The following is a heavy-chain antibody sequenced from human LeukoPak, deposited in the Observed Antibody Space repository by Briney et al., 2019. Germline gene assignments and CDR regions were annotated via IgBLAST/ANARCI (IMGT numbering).Heavy chain of an antibody. Sequence: SETLSLTCTVSGGSVSSYYWSWIRRPPGKGLEWIGYIYYSGSTSYNPSLKSRVTISVDTSKNQFSLKLSSVTAADTAVYYCARGYYDSSGYYFPDYWGQGTLVTVSS. CDR1: GGSVSSYY. V-gene: IGHV4-59*02. D-gene: IGHD3-22*01. CDR3: ARGYYDSSGYYFPDY. CDR2: IYYSGST. J-gene: IGHJ4*02.